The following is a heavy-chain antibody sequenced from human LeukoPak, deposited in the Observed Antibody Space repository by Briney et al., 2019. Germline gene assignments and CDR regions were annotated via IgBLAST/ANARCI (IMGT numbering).Heavy chain of an antibody. CDR1: GYNFTNYW. D-gene: IGHD3-22*01. V-gene: IGHV5-51*01. J-gene: IGHJ1*01. Sequence: GESLKISCKGSGYNFTNYWIGWVRQVPGKGLEWMGIIFPGDSDIRYSPSFQGQVTISADKSISTAYLKWSSLKASDTAMYYCARSDSSGPARGIQHWGQGTLVTVSS. CDR3: ARSDSSGPARGIQH. CDR2: IFPGDSDI.